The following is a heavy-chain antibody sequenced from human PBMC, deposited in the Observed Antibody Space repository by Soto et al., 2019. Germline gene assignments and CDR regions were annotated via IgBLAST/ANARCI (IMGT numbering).Heavy chain of an antibody. CDR2: VNHSGST. J-gene: IGHJ1*01. V-gene: IGHV4-34*01. Sequence: QVQLQQWGAGLLKPSETLSLTCAVYGGSFRGYYWSWIRQPPGMGLEWFGEVNHSGSTNYNPSLKSRVTISVDTSKNQFSLKLNSITAADTAVYYCARGEGGFQYWGQGTLVTVSS. CDR1: GGSFRGYY. CDR3: ARGEGGFQY.